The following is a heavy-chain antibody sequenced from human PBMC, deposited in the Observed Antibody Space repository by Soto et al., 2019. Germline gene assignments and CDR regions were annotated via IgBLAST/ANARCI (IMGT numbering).Heavy chain of an antibody. J-gene: IGHJ4*02. D-gene: IGHD3-10*01. CDR2: IYYSGST. V-gene: IGHV4-59*01. Sequence: PSETLSLTCTVSGGSISSYYWSWIRQPPGKGLEWIGYIYYSGSTNYNPSLKSRVTISVDTSKNQFSRKLNSWTAADTAVYYFAGFYHSGSFEYWGQGTLVTVPS. CDR1: GGSISSYY. CDR3: AGFYHSGSFEY.